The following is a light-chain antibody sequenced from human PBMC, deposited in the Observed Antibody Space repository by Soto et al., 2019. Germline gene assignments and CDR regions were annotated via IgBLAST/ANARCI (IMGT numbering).Light chain of an antibody. V-gene: IGLV2-14*01. CDR1: STDIGAYNY. CDR3: NSYTTLSNRV. Sequence: QSVLTQPASVSGSPGQSITISCTGTSTDIGAYNYDSWYQQHPGKAPKLLIYEVTNRPSGVSNRFSGSKSGNTASLTISGLQADDEANYYCNSYTTLSNRVFGTGTKLTVL. J-gene: IGLJ1*01. CDR2: EVT.